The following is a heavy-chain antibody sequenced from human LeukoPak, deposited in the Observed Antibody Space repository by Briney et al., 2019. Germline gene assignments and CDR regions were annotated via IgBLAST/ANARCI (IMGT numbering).Heavy chain of an antibody. D-gene: IGHD3-3*01. CDR2: INHSGST. CDR3: ARGQTYYDFWSGYYTSMGFDY. CDR1: DGSFSGYY. V-gene: IGHV4-34*01. Sequence: SETLSLTCAVYDGSFSGYYWSWIRQPPGKGLEWIGEINHSGSTNYNPSLKSRVTISVDTSKNQLSLKLSSVTAADTAVYYCARGQTYYDFWSGYYTSMGFDYWGQGTLVTVSS. J-gene: IGHJ4*02.